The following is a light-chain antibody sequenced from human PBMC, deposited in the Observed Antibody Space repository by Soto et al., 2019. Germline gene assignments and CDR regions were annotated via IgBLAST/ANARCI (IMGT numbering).Light chain of an antibody. J-gene: IGKJ2*01. CDR2: DAS. V-gene: IGKV1-5*01. CDR3: QQYTNTNNPWK. Sequence: DIQVTQSPPTLSASVGDRVTITCRASQTISTWMAWYQQKPGKAPKLLVYDASTLQSGVASRFSGSGSGTEFTLIISGLQPDDSATYYCQQYTNTNNPWKVGQGTKVDSK. CDR1: QTISTW.